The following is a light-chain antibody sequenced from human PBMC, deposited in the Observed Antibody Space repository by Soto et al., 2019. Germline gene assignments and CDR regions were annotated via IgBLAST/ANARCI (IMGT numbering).Light chain of an antibody. Sequence: EIALTQSPGTLSLSPGKRATLSCTASQSVGSDYLAWYQQKPGQAPRLLIHGASTRAPGFPARFSGSGSGTDFTLTISSLQSEDFAVYCCQQYHNWPAFGQGTKVDIK. CDR2: GAS. J-gene: IGKJ1*01. CDR3: QQYHNWPA. V-gene: IGKV3-15*01. CDR1: QSVGSD.